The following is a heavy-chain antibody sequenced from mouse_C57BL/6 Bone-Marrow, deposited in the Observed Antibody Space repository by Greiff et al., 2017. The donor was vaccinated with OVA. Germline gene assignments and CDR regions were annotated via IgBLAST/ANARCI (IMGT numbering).Heavy chain of an antibody. Sequence: EVKLVESGGGLVKPGGSLKLSGAASGFTFTDYGMHWVRQAPEKGLEWVAYISSGSSTIYYADTVKGRFTFTRDNAQNTMFLQMTRLRSEDTAMYCCARRNWYFDVWGTGTTVTVSS. CDR2: ISSGSSTI. J-gene: IGHJ1*03. V-gene: IGHV5-17*01. CDR1: GFTFTDYG. CDR3: ARRNWYFDV.